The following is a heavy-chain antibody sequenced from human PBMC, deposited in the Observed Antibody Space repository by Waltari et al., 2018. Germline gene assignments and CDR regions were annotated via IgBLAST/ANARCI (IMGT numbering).Heavy chain of an antibody. J-gene: IGHJ4*02. D-gene: IGHD2-15*01. Sequence: QVQLQESGPGLVKPSQTLSLTCTVSGGSISSGSYYWSWIRQPAGKGLEWIGYIYTSGSTNYNPSLKSRVTISVDTSKNQFSLKLSSVTAADTAVYYCARDPGYCSGGSCYSYFDYWGQGTLVTVSS. CDR1: GGSISSGSYY. CDR2: IYTSGST. CDR3: ARDPGYCSGGSCYSYFDY. V-gene: IGHV4-61*09.